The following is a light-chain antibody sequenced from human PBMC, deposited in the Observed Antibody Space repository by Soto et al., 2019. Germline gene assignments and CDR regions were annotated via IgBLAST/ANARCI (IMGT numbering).Light chain of an antibody. CDR3: QQSYSTPEP. CDR2: WAS. V-gene: IGKV4-1*01. Sequence: DIVMTQSPDSLAVSLGERATINCKSSQSVLYSSNNKNYLAWYQQKPGQPPKLLIYWASTRESGVHDRVSGSGSGTDFTLTITDLQAADVAVNYCQQSYSTPEPFGQGTTVEIK. J-gene: IGKJ1*01. CDR1: QSVLYSSNNKNY.